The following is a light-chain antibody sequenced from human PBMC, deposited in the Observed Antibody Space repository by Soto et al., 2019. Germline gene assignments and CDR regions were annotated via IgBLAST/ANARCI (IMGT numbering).Light chain of an antibody. Sequence: DIQMAQSPSSLSASIGDRVTITCGASQSISSYLNWYQQKPGKAPMLLIYGATNLQSGVPSRFSGSGSGTEFTLTISSLQPDDFATYYCQQYNSYSFGQGTKVDIK. V-gene: IGKV1-39*01. CDR2: GAT. CDR3: QQYNSYS. J-gene: IGKJ1*01. CDR1: QSISSY.